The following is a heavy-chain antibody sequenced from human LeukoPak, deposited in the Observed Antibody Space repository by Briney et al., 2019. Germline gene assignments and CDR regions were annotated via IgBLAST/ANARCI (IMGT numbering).Heavy chain of an antibody. Sequence: SETLSLTCAVYGGPFRGFFWSWIRQAPGKGLEWIGRIYTSGSTNYNPSLKSRVTMSVDTSKNQFSLKLSSVTAADTAVYYCARGSYSSSPDYWGQGTLVTVSS. CDR3: ARGSYSSSPDY. J-gene: IGHJ4*02. D-gene: IGHD6-13*01. CDR2: IYTSGST. V-gene: IGHV4-59*10. CDR1: GGPFRGFF.